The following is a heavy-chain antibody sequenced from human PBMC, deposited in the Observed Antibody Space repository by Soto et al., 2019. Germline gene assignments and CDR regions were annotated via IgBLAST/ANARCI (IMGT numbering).Heavy chain of an antibody. CDR1: GGSFSSYY. Sequence: SETLSLTCTVSGGSFSSYYWSWIRQPPGKGLEWIGHIYYSGRTNYNPSLKSRVTISGDTSKNQLSLNLSSVTAADTAVYYCARDYXYDSRGYPGAYYYGMDVWGQGTTVTVSS. V-gene: IGHV4-59*01. CDR3: ARDYXYDSRGYPGAYYYGMDV. J-gene: IGHJ6*02. D-gene: IGHD3-22*01. CDR2: IYYSGRT.